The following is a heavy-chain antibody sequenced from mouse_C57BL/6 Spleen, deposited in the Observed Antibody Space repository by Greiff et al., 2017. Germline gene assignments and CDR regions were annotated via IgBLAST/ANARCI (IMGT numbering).Heavy chain of an antibody. CDR2: IDPSDSAT. J-gene: IGHJ3*01. D-gene: IGHD2-4*01. CDR1: GYTFTSYW. V-gene: IGHV1-52*01. CDR3: ARGGDYGPFAY. Sequence: QVQLQQPGAELVRPGSSVKLSCKASGYTFTSYWMHWVQQRPIQGLEWIGNIDPSDSATHYNQKFKDKATLTVDKSSSTAYMQLSSLTSEDSAVYYCARGGDYGPFAYWGQGTLVTVSA.